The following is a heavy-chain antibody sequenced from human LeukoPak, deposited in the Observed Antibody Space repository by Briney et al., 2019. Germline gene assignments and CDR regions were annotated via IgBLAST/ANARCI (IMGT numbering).Heavy chain of an antibody. Sequence: ASVKVSCKPSGYTFTGDYLHWVRQAPGHGLEWMGWINANTGATIYAEKFQGRVTMTRDTSIDTADMEMRSLRSDDTAVYYCARDRVGSGWPRPWYFEFWGQGTLITVSS. CDR1: GYTFTGDY. V-gene: IGHV1-2*02. CDR2: INANTGAT. J-gene: IGHJ4*02. D-gene: IGHD6-19*01. CDR3: ARDRVGSGWPRPWYFEF.